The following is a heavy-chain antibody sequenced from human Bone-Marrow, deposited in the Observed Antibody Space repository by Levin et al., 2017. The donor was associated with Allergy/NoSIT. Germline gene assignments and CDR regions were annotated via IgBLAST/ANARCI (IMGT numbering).Heavy chain of an antibody. CDR3: ARDTPHSSSWAEYFQH. CDR2: ISSSSSYI. CDR1: GFTFSSYS. J-gene: IGHJ1*01. V-gene: IGHV3-21*01. D-gene: IGHD6-13*01. Sequence: GESLKISCAASGFTFSSYSMNWVRQAPGKGLEWVSSISSSSSYIYYADSVKGRFTISRDNAKNSLYLQMNSLRAEDTAVYYCARDTPHSSSWAEYFQHWGQGTLVTVSS.